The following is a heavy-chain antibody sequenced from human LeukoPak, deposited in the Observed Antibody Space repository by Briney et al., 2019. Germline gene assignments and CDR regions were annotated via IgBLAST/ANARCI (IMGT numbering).Heavy chain of an antibody. V-gene: IGHV1-46*01. CDR3: ARKMATIVGYFDY. Sequence: ASVKVSCKTSGYTFSGYYMHWVRQAPGQGLEWMGIINPSGGSTSYAQKFQGRVTMTRDMSTSTVYMELSSLRSEDTAVYYCARKMATIVGYFDYWGQGTLVTVSS. D-gene: IGHD5-24*01. CDR1: GYTFSGYY. CDR2: INPSGGST. J-gene: IGHJ4*02.